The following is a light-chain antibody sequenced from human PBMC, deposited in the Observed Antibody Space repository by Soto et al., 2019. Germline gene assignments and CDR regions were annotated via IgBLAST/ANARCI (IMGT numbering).Light chain of an antibody. V-gene: IGKV2-30*01. CDR3: MQGRHWPYT. Sequence: DVVMTQSPLSLPVTLGQPASISCRSSQSLLYSDGDTYLTWFQQRPGQSPRRLIYKVSDRDAGVPDRFSGRGSGTDVTLKISRVEAEDIGDNYCMQGRHWPYTFGQGTKLEIK. CDR1: QSLLYSDGDTY. J-gene: IGKJ2*01. CDR2: KVS.